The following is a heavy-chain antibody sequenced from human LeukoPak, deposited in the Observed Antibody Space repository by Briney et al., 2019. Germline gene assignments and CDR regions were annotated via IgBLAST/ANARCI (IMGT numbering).Heavy chain of an antibody. J-gene: IGHJ4*02. CDR1: GFTFSSYS. CDR2: ISSASGSI. CDR3: ARDLGGVFDY. Sequence: GGSLRLSCAASGFTFSSYSMNWVRQAPGKGLEWVSYISSASGSIYYADSVKGRFTISRENAKNSLYLQMNSLRAGDTAVYYCARDLGGVFDYWGQGTLVTVSS. V-gene: IGHV3-48*01.